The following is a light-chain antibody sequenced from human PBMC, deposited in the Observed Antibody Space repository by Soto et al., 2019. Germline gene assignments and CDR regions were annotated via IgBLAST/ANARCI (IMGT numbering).Light chain of an antibody. Sequence: DIVMTQSPLFLPVTPGEPASISCRSSQSLLNSNGYYSLDWYLQKPGQSPQLLIYMGSNRASGVPDRFSGSGSGTDFTLKISRVEAEDVGVDYCIQARQLPLTFGGGTKVGIK. CDR1: QSLLNSNGYYS. CDR3: IQARQLPLT. J-gene: IGKJ4*01. V-gene: IGKV2-28*01. CDR2: MGS.